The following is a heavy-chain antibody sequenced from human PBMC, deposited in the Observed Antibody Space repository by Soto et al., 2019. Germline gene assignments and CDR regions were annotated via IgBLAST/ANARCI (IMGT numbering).Heavy chain of an antibody. V-gene: IGHV4-4*02. J-gene: IGHJ4*02. D-gene: IGHD3-10*01. Sequence: SETLSLTCAVSSGSISSSNWWSWVRQPPGKGLEWIGEIYHSGSTNYNPSLKSRVTISVDKSKNQFSLKLSSVTAADTAVYYCARFVSGSYYNPSYFAYWGQGTLVTVSS. CDR2: IYHSGST. CDR3: ARFVSGSYYNPSYFAY. CDR1: SGSISSSNW.